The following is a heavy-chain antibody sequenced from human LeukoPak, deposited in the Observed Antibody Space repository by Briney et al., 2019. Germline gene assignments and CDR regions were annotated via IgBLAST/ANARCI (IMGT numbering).Heavy chain of an antibody. J-gene: IGHJ3*02. Sequence: GGSLRLSCAASGFTFSDYYMSWIRQAPGKGLEWVSYISSSGSTIYYADSVKGRFTISRDNAKNSLYLQMNSLRAEDTALYHCARGTLSSGWYLGDAFDIWGQGTMVTVSS. CDR3: ARGTLSSGWYLGDAFDI. CDR2: ISSSGSTI. CDR1: GFTFSDYY. V-gene: IGHV3-11*01. D-gene: IGHD6-19*01.